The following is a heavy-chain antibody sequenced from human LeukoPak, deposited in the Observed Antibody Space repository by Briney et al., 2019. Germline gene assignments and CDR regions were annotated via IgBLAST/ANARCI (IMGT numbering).Heavy chain of an antibody. D-gene: IGHD3-22*01. CDR1: GGSISGYY. CDR2: IYYSGST. Sequence: SETLSLTCTVSGGSISGYYWSWIRQPPGKGLEWIGYIYYSGSTYYNPSLKSRVTISSDNSKNQFSLKLTSVTAADTAVYYCARVPFYDSSGAFWGQGTLVTVSS. V-gene: IGHV4-59*08. J-gene: IGHJ4*02. CDR3: ARVPFYDSSGAF.